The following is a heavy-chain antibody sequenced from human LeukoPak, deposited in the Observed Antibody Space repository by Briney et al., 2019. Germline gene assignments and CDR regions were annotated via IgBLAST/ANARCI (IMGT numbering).Heavy chain of an antibody. CDR2: IYHSGST. CDR1: GGSISSGGYS. J-gene: IGHJ4*02. D-gene: IGHD3-3*01. CDR3: ARHTIFGVVTTRGRLDY. Sequence: NPSQTLSLTCAVSGGSISSGGYSWSWIRQPPGKGLEWIGYIYHSGSTYYNPSLKSRVTISVDRSKNQFSLKLSSVTAADTAVYYCARHTIFGVVTTRGRLDYWGQGTLVTVSS. V-gene: IGHV4-30-2*01.